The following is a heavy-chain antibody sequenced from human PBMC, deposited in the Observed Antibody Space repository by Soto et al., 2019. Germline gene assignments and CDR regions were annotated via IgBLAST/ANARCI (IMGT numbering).Heavy chain of an antibody. CDR3: ARGIAARFSSWFDP. CDR1: GGTFSSYA. Sequence: GASVKVSCKASGGTFSSYAISWVRQAPGQGLEWMGGTIPIFGTANYAQKFQGRVTITADESTSTAYMELSSLRSEDTAVYYCARGIAARFSSWFDPWGQGTLVTVSS. V-gene: IGHV1-69*13. D-gene: IGHD6-6*01. J-gene: IGHJ5*02. CDR2: TIPIFGTA.